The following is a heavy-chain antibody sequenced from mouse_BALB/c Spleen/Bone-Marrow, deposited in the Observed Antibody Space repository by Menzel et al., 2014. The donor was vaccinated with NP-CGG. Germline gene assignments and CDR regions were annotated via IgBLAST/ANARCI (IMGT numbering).Heavy chain of an antibody. Sequence: EVHLVESGPELVMPGASVKISCKTSGYTFTDYTLHWVKQSHGKSLEWIGGVNPNIGGTSYNQKFKDKASLTVNKSSTTAYMELRSLTSEDSAVYYCARGRRYYWGQGTTLTVSS. CDR3: ARGRRYY. CDR1: GYTFTDYT. D-gene: IGHD1-1*01. J-gene: IGHJ2*01. V-gene: IGHV1-22*01. CDR2: VNPNIGGT.